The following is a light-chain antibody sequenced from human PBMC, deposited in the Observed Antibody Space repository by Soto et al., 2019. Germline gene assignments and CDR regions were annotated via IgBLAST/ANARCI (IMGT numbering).Light chain of an antibody. CDR1: SSDVGGYNY. CDR3: SSYTSSSLYV. Sequence: QSALTQPASVSGSPGQSIPISCTGTSSDVGGYNYVSWYQQHPGKAPKLMIYDVSNRPSGVSNRCSGSKSGNTASLTISGLQAEDEADYYCSSYTSSSLYVFGTGTKVTVL. CDR2: DVS. V-gene: IGLV2-14*01. J-gene: IGLJ1*01.